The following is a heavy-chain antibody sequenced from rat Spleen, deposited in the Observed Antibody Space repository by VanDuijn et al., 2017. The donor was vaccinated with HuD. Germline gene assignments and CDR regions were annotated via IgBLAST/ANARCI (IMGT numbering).Heavy chain of an antibody. D-gene: IGHD1-11*01. V-gene: IGHV2-72*01. Sequence: QVQLKESGPGLVQPSQTLSLTCTVSGFSLTTYHVSWVRQPPGKSLVWMGTIWAGGGTNHNSAVQSRLSISRDTSKNQVFLKMNSLQPEDTGTYYCARHLRVASGVMDAWGQGAPVTVSS. CDR3: ARHLRVASGVMDA. CDR2: IWAGGGT. J-gene: IGHJ4*01. CDR1: GFSLTTYH.